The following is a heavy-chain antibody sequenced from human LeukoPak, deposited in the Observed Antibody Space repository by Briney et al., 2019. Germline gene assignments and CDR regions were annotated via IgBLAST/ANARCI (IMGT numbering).Heavy chain of an antibody. CDR1: GGSFSGYY. D-gene: IGHD5-18*01. Sequence: PSETLSLTCAVYGGSFSGYYWSWIRQPPGKGLEWIGEINHSGSTNYNPSLKSRVTISVDTSKNQFSLKLSSVTAADTAVYYCARTTRGYSYGSGWYYYYYMDVWGKGTTVTISS. CDR2: INHSGST. V-gene: IGHV4-34*01. J-gene: IGHJ6*03. CDR3: ARTTRGYSYGSGWYYYYYMDV.